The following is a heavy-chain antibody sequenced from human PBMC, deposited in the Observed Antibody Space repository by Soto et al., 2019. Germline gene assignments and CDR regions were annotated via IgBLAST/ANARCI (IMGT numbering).Heavy chain of an antibody. CDR3: AGTTVTTTGWFDP. CDR2: INPSGGST. V-gene: IGHV1-46*03. Sequence: ASVKVSCKASGYTFTSYYMHWVRQAPGQGLEWMGIINPSGGSTSYAQKFQGRVTMTRDTSTSTVYMELSSLRSEDTAVYYCAGTTVTTTGWFDPWGQGTLVTVSS. J-gene: IGHJ5*02. D-gene: IGHD4-17*01. CDR1: GYTFTSYY.